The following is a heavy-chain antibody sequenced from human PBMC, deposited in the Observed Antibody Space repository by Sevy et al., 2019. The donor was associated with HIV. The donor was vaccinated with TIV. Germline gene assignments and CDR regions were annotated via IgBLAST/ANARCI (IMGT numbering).Heavy chain of an antibody. D-gene: IGHD6-13*01. CDR2: ISSDGSNK. Sequence: GGSLRLSCAASGFTFSSYGMHWVRQAPGKGLEWVAVISSDGSNKYYAYSVKGRFTISRDNSKNTLYLQMNSLRAEDTAVYYCAKDCQQLVRYFDYWGQGTLVTVSS. V-gene: IGHV3-30*18. J-gene: IGHJ4*02. CDR3: AKDCQQLVRYFDY. CDR1: GFTFSSYG.